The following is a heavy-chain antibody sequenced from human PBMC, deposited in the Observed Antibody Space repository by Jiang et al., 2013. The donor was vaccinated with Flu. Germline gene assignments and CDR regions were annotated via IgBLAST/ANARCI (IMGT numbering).Heavy chain of an antibody. J-gene: IGHJ4*02. V-gene: IGHV4-4*07. CDR3: AGGSGRHFEY. Sequence: RSYYWTWIRQPAGKGLEWIGRIYISGSTNYNPSLKSRVTMSMDTSKKHISLELSSVTAADTAVYYCAGGSGRHFEYWGQGTLVTVSS. CDR1: RSYY. CDR2: IYISGST. D-gene: IGHD1-1*01.